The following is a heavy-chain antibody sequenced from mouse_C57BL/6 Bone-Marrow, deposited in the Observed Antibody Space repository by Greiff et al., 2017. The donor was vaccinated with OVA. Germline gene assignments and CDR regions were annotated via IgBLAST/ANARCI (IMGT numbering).Heavy chain of an antibody. V-gene: IGHV5-9*01. D-gene: IGHD1-2*01. Sequence: EVKLVESGGGLVKPGGSLKLSCAASGFTFSSYTMSWVRQTPEKRLEWVATISGGGGNTYYPDSVKGRFTISRDNAKNTLYLQRSSLRSEDTALYYCATWGTTARSCGGGVDYWGQGTTLTVSS. J-gene: IGHJ2*01. CDR3: ATWGTTARSCGGGVDY. CDR1: GFTFSSYT. CDR2: ISGGGGNT.